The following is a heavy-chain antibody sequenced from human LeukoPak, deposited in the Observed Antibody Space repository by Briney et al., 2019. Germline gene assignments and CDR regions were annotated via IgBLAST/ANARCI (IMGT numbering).Heavy chain of an antibody. CDR3: ASGRTTKNWRAFDY. D-gene: IGHD1-1*01. Sequence: GGSLRLSCAASGFTFSSYSMTWVRQAPGKGLEWVSSISSSSSYIYYADSVKGRFTISRDNAKNSLYLQMNSLRAEDTAVYYCASGRTTKNWRAFDYWGQGTLVTVSS. CDR1: GFTFSSYS. J-gene: IGHJ4*02. V-gene: IGHV3-21*01. CDR2: ISSSSSYI.